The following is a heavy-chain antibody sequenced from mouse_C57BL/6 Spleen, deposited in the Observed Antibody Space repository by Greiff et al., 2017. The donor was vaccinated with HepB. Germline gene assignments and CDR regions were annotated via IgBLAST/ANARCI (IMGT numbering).Heavy chain of an antibody. CDR3: ARSGFYSNYWYGY. CDR2: IDPSDSYT. D-gene: IGHD2-5*01. CDR1: GYTFTSYW. Sequence: QVQLQQPGAELVMPGASVKLSCKASGYTFTSYWMHWVKQRPGQGLEWIGEIDPSDSYTNYNKKLKGKSTLTVDKSSSTAYMQRSSLTSEDSAVSYCARSGFYSNYWYGYWGQGTLVTVS. V-gene: IGHV1-69*01. J-gene: IGHJ3*01.